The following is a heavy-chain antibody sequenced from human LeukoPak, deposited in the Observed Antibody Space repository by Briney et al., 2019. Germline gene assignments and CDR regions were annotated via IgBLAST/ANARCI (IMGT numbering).Heavy chain of an antibody. J-gene: IGHJ6*03. V-gene: IGHV4-34*01. CDR3: ARREPHGDYGGKIRYYYYMDV. D-gene: IGHD4-23*01. Sequence: PSETLSLTCAVYGGSFSDYNWNWIRQFPGKGLEWIGEINQSGSTEYNPSLKSRVTISVDMSKNQFSLNLSSVTAADTAVYYCARREPHGDYGGKIRYYYYMDVWGKGTTITISS. CDR2: INQSGST. CDR1: GGSFSDYN.